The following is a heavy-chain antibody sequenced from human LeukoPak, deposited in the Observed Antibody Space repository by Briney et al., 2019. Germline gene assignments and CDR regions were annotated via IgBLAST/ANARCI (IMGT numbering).Heavy chain of an antibody. CDR1: GGSISSYY. Sequence: PSETLSLTCTVSGGSISSYYWSWIRQPPGKGLEWIGYIYYSGSTNYNPSLKSRVTISVDTSKNQFSLKLNSVTAADTAVYYCASWSGSYAYWYFDLWGRGTLVTVSS. V-gene: IGHV4-59*08. CDR2: IYYSGST. D-gene: IGHD1-26*01. J-gene: IGHJ2*01. CDR3: ASWSGSYAYWYFDL.